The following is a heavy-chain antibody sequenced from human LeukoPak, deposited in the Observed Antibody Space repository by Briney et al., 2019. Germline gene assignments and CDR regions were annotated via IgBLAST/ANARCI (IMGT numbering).Heavy chain of an antibody. CDR1: GASTSRYY. Sequence: SETLSLTCSVSGASTSRYYWSWVRQPLGQGLEWIGNIFYSGKSKYNPSLTSRISMSVDTSKTQFSLELTSVTAADTAVYYCTRIDPLGFFDQWGPGTLVTVSS. D-gene: IGHD6-25*01. V-gene: IGHV4-59*08. CDR2: IFYSGKS. J-gene: IGHJ4*02. CDR3: TRIDPLGFFDQ.